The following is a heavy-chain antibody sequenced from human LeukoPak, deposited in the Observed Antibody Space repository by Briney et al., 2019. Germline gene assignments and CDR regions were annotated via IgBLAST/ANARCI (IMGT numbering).Heavy chain of an antibody. Sequence: GESLKISCKGSGYSFTSYWIGWVRQMPGKGLEWMGIIYPGDSDTRYSPSFQGQVTISADKSISTAYLQWSSLKASDTAMYYCVRLPGMYSGSYFFDYWGQGTLVTVSS. CDR1: GYSFTSYW. CDR3: VRLPGMYSGSYFFDY. V-gene: IGHV5-51*01. J-gene: IGHJ4*02. D-gene: IGHD1-26*01. CDR2: IYPGDSDT.